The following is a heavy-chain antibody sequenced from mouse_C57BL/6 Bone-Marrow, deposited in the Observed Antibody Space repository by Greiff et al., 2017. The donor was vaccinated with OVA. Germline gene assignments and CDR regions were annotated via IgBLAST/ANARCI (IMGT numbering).Heavy chain of an antibody. D-gene: IGHD1-1*01. CDR3: ARWGYYGSSFPYAMDY. CDR2: IHPNSGST. Sequence: VQLQQPGAELVKPGASVKLSCKASGYTFTSYWMHWVKQRPGQGLEWIGMIHPNSGSTNYNEKFKSKATLTVDKSSSTAYMQLSSLTSEDSAVYYCARWGYYGSSFPYAMDYWGQGTSVTVSS. J-gene: IGHJ4*01. CDR1: GYTFTSYW. V-gene: IGHV1-64*01.